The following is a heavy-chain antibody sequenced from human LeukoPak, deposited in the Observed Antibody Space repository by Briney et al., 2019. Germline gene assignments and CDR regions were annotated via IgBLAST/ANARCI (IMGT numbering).Heavy chain of an antibody. Sequence: GASVKVSCKASGGTFINYAINWVRQAPGQGLEWMGWINAGNGNTKYSQKFQGRVTITRDTSASTAYMELSSLRSEDTAVYYCARAGQLVKRGFDYWGQGTLVTVSS. CDR1: GGTFINYA. J-gene: IGHJ4*02. V-gene: IGHV1-3*01. CDR2: INAGNGNT. D-gene: IGHD6-13*01. CDR3: ARAGQLVKRGFDY.